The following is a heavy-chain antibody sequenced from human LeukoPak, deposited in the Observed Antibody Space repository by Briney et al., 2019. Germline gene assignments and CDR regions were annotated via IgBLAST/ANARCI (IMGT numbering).Heavy chain of an antibody. J-gene: IGHJ6*03. CDR1: AYTFNGYF. D-gene: IGHD3-22*01. V-gene: IGHV1-2*02. CDR3: VRDARLGVVVEDYFYYMDV. CDR2: INPKTGGT. Sequence: ASVKVSCKASAYTFNGYFMHWVRQAPGQGLEWMGLINPKTGGTHYAQKFQGRVTLTRDTSISTAFMELSRLTSDDAAVYYCVRDARLGVVVEDYFYYMDVWGKGTTVTVSS.